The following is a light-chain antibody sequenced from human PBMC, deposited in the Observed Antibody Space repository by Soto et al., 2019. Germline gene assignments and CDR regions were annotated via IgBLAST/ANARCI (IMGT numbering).Light chain of an antibody. CDR3: LQYDGNSGT. CDR1: QSISTL. J-gene: IGKJ1*01. Sequence: DIQMKQSPSTLPASVGATDTITCRSSQSISTLLAWYQQKPGEAPRLLIFDASNLESGVPSRFSGSGSGTEFTLTISSLQPDDFATYYCLQYDGNSGTFGQGTKVDIK. CDR2: DAS. V-gene: IGKV1-5*01.